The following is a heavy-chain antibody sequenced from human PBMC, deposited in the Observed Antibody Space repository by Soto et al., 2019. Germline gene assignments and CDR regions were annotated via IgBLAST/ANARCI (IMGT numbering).Heavy chain of an antibody. Sequence: EVQLLEAGGGLVQPGGSLRLSCAASGFSFRNYGMSWVRQAPGKGLEWLSAIIGNGDTAYYADSVRGRFTISRDNSKNPLYMQLNDLGAEDTAIYYFAKDYDYGDSLPFDYWGQGTLVTVSS. D-gene: IGHD4-17*01. V-gene: IGHV3-23*01. CDR3: AKDYDYGDSLPFDY. CDR2: IIGNGDTA. CDR1: GFSFRNYG. J-gene: IGHJ4*02.